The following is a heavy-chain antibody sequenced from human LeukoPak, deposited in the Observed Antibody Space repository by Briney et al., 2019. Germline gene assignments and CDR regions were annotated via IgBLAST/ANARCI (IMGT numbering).Heavy chain of an antibody. J-gene: IGHJ5*02. Sequence: PGGSLRLSCAASGFTFSSYEMNWVRQAPGKGLVWVSRVNYDGSGSGTVYADSVEGRFTISRDNAKNTLYLQMNSLRAEDTALYYCARGGGRGWFDPWGQGTLVTVSS. CDR3: ARGGGRGWFDP. D-gene: IGHD3-16*01. V-gene: IGHV3-74*01. CDR2: VNYDGSGSGT. CDR1: GFTFSSYE.